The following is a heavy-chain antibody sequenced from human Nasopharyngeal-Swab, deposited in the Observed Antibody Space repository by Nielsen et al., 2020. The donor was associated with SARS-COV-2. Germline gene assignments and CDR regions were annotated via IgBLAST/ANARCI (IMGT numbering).Heavy chain of an antibody. J-gene: IGHJ3*01. D-gene: IGHD3-10*01. CDR2: IYSGGAT. Sequence: GGSLRLSCVVPGFSVSSNYMSWVRQAPGKGLEWVSVIYSGGATYYADSVKGRFTISRDNSKNTLFLEMDSLRAEDTAVYYCARGSSVHAFDVWGQGTEVTVSS. CDR1: GFSVSSNY. CDR3: ARGSSVHAFDV. V-gene: IGHV3-53*01.